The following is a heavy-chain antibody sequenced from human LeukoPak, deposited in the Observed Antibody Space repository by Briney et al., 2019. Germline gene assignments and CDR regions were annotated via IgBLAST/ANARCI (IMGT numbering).Heavy chain of an antibody. D-gene: IGHD3-22*01. CDR2: ISYDGSNK. CDR1: GFTFSSYA. CDR3: AKSSYYDSSGYYREYYFDY. J-gene: IGHJ4*02. Sequence: GGSLRLSCAASGFTFSSYAMHWVRQAPGKGLEWVAVISYDGSNKYYADSVKGRFTISRDNSKNTLYLQMNSLRAEDTAVYYCAKSSYYDSSGYYREYYFDYWGQGTLVTVSS. V-gene: IGHV3-30-3*02.